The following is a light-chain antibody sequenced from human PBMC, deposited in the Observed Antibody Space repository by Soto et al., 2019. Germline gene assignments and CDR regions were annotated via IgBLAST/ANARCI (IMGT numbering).Light chain of an antibody. CDR2: DAS. J-gene: IGKJ3*01. V-gene: IGKV3-11*01. CDR1: QNIITY. CDR3: QRDL. Sequence: EIVLTQSPATLSLSPGERATLSCRASQNIITYLAWYQQKPGQAPRLLIYDASNRAAGTPARFSGSGSGTDFPFTIGSLGLEDFAVFSFQRDLFGPGTKVDIK.